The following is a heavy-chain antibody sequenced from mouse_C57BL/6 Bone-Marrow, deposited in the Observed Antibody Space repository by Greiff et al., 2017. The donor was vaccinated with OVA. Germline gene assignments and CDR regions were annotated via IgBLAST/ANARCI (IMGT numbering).Heavy chain of an antibody. CDR2: FYPGSGSI. CDR1: GYTFTEYT. Sequence: VMLVESGAELVKPGASVKLSCKASGYTFTEYTIHWVKQRSGQGLEWIGWFYPGSGSIKYNEKFKDKATLTADKSSSTVYMELSRFTSEDSAVYFCARHEEGGSPYWYFDVWGTGTTVTVSS. CDR3: ARHEEGGSPYWYFDV. D-gene: IGHD1-1*01. J-gene: IGHJ1*03. V-gene: IGHV1-62-2*01.